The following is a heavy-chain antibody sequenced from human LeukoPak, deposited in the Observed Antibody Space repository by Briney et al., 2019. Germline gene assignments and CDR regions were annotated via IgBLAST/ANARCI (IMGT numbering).Heavy chain of an antibody. CDR2: IYYSGST. CDR1: GGSISSYY. CDR3: ARDKKGASCYDY. J-gene: IGHJ4*02. D-gene: IGHD2-2*01. V-gene: IGHV4-59*01. Sequence: SETLSLTCTVSGGSISSYYWSWIRQPPGKGLEWIGYIYYSGSTNYNPSLKSRVTISVDTSKNQFSLKLSSVTAADTAVYYCARDKKGASCYDYWGQGTLVAVSS.